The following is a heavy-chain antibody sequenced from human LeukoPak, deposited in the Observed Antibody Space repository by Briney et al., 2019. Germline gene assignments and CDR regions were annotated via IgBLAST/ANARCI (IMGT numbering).Heavy chain of an antibody. Sequence: QPGGSLKLSCEASQFSFSGSAMQWVRQASGKGLEWVGRIRSKAHSYATEYAASVKGRFTISRDDSKNTVYLQMNSLQKEDTAVYYCTRQPPSGSGYSAWFDPWGQGTLVIVSS. D-gene: IGHD6-13*01. J-gene: IGHJ5*02. V-gene: IGHV3-73*01. CDR1: QFSFSGSA. CDR2: IRSKAHSYAT. CDR3: TRQPPSGSGYSAWFDP.